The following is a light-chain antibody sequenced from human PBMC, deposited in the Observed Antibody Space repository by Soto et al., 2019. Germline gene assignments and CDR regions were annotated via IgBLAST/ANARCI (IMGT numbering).Light chain of an antibody. CDR1: QSVSTY. CDR3: QHYSSWPWT. CDR2: DAS. Sequence: EIVLTQSPATLSVSAGERATLSCRASQSVSTYLGWYQQIPGQAPRLLIYDASNSATVIPGRFSGSGSGTDFTLTISSLKTEDFAVYDCQHYSSWPWTIGKGNKVDVK. V-gene: IGKV3-11*01. J-gene: IGKJ1*01.